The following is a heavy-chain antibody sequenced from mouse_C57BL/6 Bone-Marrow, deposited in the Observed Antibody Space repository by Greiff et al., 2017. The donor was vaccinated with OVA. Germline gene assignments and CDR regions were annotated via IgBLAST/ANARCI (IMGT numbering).Heavy chain of an antibody. Sequence: VQLKQSGPELVKPGASVKISCKASGYTFTDYYMNWVKQSHGKSLEWIGDINPNNGGTSYNQKFKGKATLTVDKSSSTAYMELRSLTSEDSAVYYCARDYSNYYFDYWGKGTTLTVSS. V-gene: IGHV1-26*01. J-gene: IGHJ2*01. D-gene: IGHD2-5*01. CDR2: INPNNGGT. CDR3: ARDYSNYYFDY. CDR1: GYTFTDYY.